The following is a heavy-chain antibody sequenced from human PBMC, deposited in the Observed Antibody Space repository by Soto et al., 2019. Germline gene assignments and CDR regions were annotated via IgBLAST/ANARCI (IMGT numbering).Heavy chain of an antibody. CDR3: ARTKGLRRHGAMDI. Sequence: SETLSLTCTIYNGSFSGYYWVWLRQPPGKGLEWIGHINHSGSTTYNPSLKSRVTIAVDTSENHFSLRLSSMTAADTAVYYCARTKGLRRHGAMDIWGQGTMVTVSS. D-gene: IGHD1-26*01. V-gene: IGHV4-34*01. CDR1: NGSFSGYY. CDR2: INHSGST. J-gene: IGHJ3*02.